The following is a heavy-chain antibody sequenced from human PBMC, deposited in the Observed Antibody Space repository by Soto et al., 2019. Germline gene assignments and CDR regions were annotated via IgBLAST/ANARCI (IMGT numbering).Heavy chain of an antibody. CDR2: IYYSGSA. V-gene: IGHV4-31*03. J-gene: IGHJ4*02. CDR3: ARVRGTLFATVTTYLDY. CDR1: GGSISRGGYY. Sequence: QVQLQESGPRLVKPSQTLSLTCTISGGSISRGGYYWSWIRQHPGKGLEWIGYIYYSGSAYYNPSLKGRVTISVDTSKNQFTLKLSSVTAADTAVYYCARVRGTLFATVTTYLDYWGQGTLVTVSS. D-gene: IGHD4-17*01.